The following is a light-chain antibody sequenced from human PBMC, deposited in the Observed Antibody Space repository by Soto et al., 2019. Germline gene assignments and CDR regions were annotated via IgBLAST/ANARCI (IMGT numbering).Light chain of an antibody. Sequence: EIVMTQSPSTLSVSPGERATLSCRASQSVSSNLAWYQQKTGQAPRLLIYGASTRATGIPARFSGSGSGTEVSHTISSLQSADFAVYYCQQYNNWPSYTFGQGTKLEIK. V-gene: IGKV3-15*01. CDR3: QQYNNWPSYT. CDR1: QSVSSN. CDR2: GAS. J-gene: IGKJ2*01.